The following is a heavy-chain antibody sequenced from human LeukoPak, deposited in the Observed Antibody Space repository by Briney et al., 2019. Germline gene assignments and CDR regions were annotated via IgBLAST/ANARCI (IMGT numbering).Heavy chain of an antibody. D-gene: IGHD3-22*01. CDR3: ARGLYDSSGYYRYYYYMDV. CDR2: ISSSSYI. Sequence: GGSLRLSCAASGFTFSSYSMNWVRQAPGKGLEWVSSISSSSYIYYADSVKGRFTISRDNAKNSLYLQMNSLRAEDTAVYYCARGLYDSSGYYRYYYYMDVWGKGTTVTVSS. J-gene: IGHJ6*03. V-gene: IGHV3-21*01. CDR1: GFTFSSYS.